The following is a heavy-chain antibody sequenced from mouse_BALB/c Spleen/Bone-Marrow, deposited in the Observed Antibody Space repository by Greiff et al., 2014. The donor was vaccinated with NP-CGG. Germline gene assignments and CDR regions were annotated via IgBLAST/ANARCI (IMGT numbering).Heavy chain of an antibody. V-gene: IGHV1S81*02. J-gene: IGHJ1*01. CDR3: ARYYYGSSPSYWYFDV. CDR2: INPSNGRT. Sequence: QVQLQQPGAELVKPGASVKLSCKASGYTFTSYWMHWVKQRPGQGLEWIGEINPSNGRTNYNEKFKSKATLTVDKSSSTAYMQLSSLTSEDSAVYYCARYYYGSSPSYWYFDVWGAGTTVTVSS. CDR1: GYTFTSYW. D-gene: IGHD1-1*01.